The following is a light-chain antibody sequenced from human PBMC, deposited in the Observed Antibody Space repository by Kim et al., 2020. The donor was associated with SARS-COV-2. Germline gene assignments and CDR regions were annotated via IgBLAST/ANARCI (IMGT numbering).Light chain of an antibody. CDR2: GAS. J-gene: IGKJ2*03. V-gene: IGKV3-20*01. CDR3: QQCGKSPLYS. Sequence: SKGETTTHCCRAGQSVTRNYLAWCKHTPGHARRLLIAGASNRATYNPDSYSGSGTGTDCTHSISRLEPEDFALYYYQQCGKSPLYSFGRGTKLEIK. CDR1: QSVTRNY.